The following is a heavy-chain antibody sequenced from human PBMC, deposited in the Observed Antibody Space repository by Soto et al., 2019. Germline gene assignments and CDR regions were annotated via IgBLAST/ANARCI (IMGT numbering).Heavy chain of an antibody. V-gene: IGHV3-49*04. Sequence: SLRLYCTASGFTFGDYAMSWVRQAPGKGLEWVGFIRSKAYGGTTEYAASVKGRFTISRDDSKSTAYLQMNSLKTEDTAVYYCTAGKLYPSLDFDYWGQGTLVTVSS. CDR1: GFTFGDYA. J-gene: IGHJ4*02. CDR2: IRSKAYGGTT. CDR3: TAGKLYPSLDFDY. D-gene: IGHD2-8*01.